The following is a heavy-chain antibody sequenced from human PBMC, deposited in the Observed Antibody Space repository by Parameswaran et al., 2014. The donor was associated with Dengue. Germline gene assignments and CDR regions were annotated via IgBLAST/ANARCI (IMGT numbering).Heavy chain of an antibody. Sequence: ASETLSLTCTVYGGSFSGYYWSWIRQPPGKGLEWIGEINHSGSTNYNPSLKSRVTISVDTSKNQFSLKLSSVTAADTAVYYCARGRRSLVRFFDYWGQGTLVTVSS. D-gene: IGHD1-14*01. CDR2: INHSGST. CDR1: GGSFSGYY. V-gene: IGHV4-34*01. J-gene: IGHJ4*02. CDR3: ARGRRSLVRFFDY.